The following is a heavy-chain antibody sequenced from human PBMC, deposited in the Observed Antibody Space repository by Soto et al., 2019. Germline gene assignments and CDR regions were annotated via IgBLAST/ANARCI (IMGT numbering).Heavy chain of an antibody. D-gene: IGHD3-9*01. V-gene: IGHV3-74*01. CDR1: GFPFSSYW. Sequence: EVQLVESGGDLVQRGGSXRLSCAASGFPFSSYWMHWVRHTPGKGLDWVARISGDGVTTYYADSVTGRFTVSRDNAKNTLSLQKSGLRAEDTAVYYCAREYYGLLTGYYTDYWGQGTLVSVSS. CDR2: ISGDGVTT. CDR3: AREYYGLLTGYYTDY. J-gene: IGHJ4*02.